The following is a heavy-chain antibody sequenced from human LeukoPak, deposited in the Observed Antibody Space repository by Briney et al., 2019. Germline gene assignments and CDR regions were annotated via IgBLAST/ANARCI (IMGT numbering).Heavy chain of an antibody. J-gene: IGHJ4*02. CDR2: ISAYNGNT. CDR3: ARDLSRDCGGDCEVGY. Sequence: ASAKVSCKASGYTFTSYGISWVRQAPGQGLEWMGWISAYNGNTNYAQKLQGRVTMTTDTSTSTAYMELRSLRSDDTAVYYCARDLSRDCGGDCEVGYWGQGTLVTVSS. D-gene: IGHD2-21*02. CDR1: GYTFTSYG. V-gene: IGHV1-18*01.